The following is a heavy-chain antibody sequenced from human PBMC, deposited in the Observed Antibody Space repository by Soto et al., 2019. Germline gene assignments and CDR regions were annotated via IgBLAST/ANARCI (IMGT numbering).Heavy chain of an antibody. CDR2: ISYDGSNK. CDR3: ASPTPFSTYFDY. D-gene: IGHD6-13*01. V-gene: IGHV3-30-3*01. Sequence: GSLRLSCAASGFTFSSYAMHWVRQAPGKGLEWVAVISYDGSNKYYADSVKGRFTISRDNSKNTLYLQMNSLRAEDTAVYYCASPTPFSTYFDYWGQGTLVTVSS. J-gene: IGHJ4*02. CDR1: GFTFSSYA.